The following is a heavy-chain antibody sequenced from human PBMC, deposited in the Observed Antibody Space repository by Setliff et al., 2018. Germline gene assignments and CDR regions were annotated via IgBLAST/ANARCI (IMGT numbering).Heavy chain of an antibody. J-gene: IGHJ4*02. V-gene: IGHV3-33*08. CDR2: IWDDGVKK. CDR3: AGTCSGSGCYAGLES. Sequence: SGFTFSTYRMHWVRQAPGKGLEWVAVIWDDGVKKYHADSVKGRFTISRDNSKNTLYLQMNSLRPEDTAVYYCAGTCSGSGCYAGLESWGQGTPVTVSS. CDR1: GFTFSTYR. D-gene: IGHD2-15*01.